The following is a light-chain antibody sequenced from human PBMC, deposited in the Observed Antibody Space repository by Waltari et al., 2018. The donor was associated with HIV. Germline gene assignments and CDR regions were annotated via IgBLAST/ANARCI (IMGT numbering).Light chain of an antibody. CDR3: AAWDDSLSGLV. CDR1: TSNIGRNY. CDR2: RND. V-gene: IGLV1-47*01. Sequence: QSVLTQPPSTSGTPGQRATISCSGSTSNIGRNYVYWYQQFPGKTPKLLIYRNDQRPSAVPDRFSGSKSCTAASLAISGLRSEDEADYYCAAWDDSLSGLVFGGGTKLTVL. J-gene: IGLJ2*01.